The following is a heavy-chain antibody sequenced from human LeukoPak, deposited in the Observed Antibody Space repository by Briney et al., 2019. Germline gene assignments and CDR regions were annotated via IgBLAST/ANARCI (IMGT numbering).Heavy chain of an antibody. J-gene: IGHJ4*02. Sequence: PSETLSLTCSVSGYSISSAYYWGWIRQPPGKGLEWIATIHYSGSTYYNPSLKSRVTISLDTSKNQFSLKLNSVAAADTAVYCARGFSGSYSRVPFDYWGQGTLVTVSS. CDR1: GYSISSAYY. V-gene: IGHV4-38-2*02. D-gene: IGHD1-26*01. CDR2: IHYSGST. CDR3: ARGFSGSYSRVPFDY.